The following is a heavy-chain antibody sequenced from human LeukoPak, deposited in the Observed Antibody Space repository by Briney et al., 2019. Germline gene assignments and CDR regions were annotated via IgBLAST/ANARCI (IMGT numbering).Heavy chain of an antibody. J-gene: IGHJ4*02. D-gene: IGHD4-23*01. CDR1: GGTFSSYA. V-gene: IGHV1-69*13. CDR2: IIPIFGTA. CDR3: ARGWLAETTVVTPYNY. Sequence: ASVKVSCKASGGTFSSYAISWVRQAPGQGLEWMGGIIPIFGTANYAQKFQDRVTITAVESMSTVYMELSSLRSEDTAVYYCARGWLAETTVVTPYNYWGQGTLVTVSS.